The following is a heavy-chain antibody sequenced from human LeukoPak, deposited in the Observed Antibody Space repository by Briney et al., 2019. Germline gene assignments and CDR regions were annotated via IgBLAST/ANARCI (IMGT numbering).Heavy chain of an antibody. D-gene: IGHD4-17*01. CDR2: INPNSGDT. V-gene: IGHV1-2*02. CDR1: RYTLTGYY. J-gene: IGHJ4*02. CDR3: ARDECLRGYGDFYFDY. Sequence: ASDTVSCKASRYTLTGYYMHWVRQAPGQPLEWIGWINPNSGDTNYAQKFQGRVTMTRDTSISTGYIELSRLRSDDTAVYYCARDECLRGYGDFYFDYWGQGTLVTVSS.